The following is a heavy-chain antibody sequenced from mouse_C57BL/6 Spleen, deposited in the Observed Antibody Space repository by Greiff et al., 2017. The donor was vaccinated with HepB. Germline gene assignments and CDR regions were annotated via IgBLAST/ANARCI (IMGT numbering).Heavy chain of an antibody. CDR2: IYPRSGNT. V-gene: IGHV1-81*01. D-gene: IGHD1-1*01. J-gene: IGHJ1*03. CDR1: GYTFTSYG. Sequence: VQGVESGAELARPGASVKLSCKASGYTFTSYGISWVKQRTGQGLEWIGEIYPRSGNTYYNEKFKGKATLTADKSSSTAYMELRSLTSEDSAVYFCARYYYGSSGYFDVCGTGTTVTVSS. CDR3: ARYYYGSSGYFDV.